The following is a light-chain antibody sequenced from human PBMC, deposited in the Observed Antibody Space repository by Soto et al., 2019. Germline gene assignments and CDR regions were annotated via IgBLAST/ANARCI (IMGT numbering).Light chain of an antibody. J-gene: IGLJ3*02. V-gene: IGLV1-47*01. CDR3: AGWDDSLRGWV. Sequence: QSVLTQSPSASGTPGQRVTISCFGSSSNIGTNYVYWYQQLPGTAPKLLIYRNNQWPSGVPHRFSGSKSGTSASLAISGLRSEDEADYYCAGWDDSLRGWVFGGVTKLTVL. CDR2: RNN. CDR1: SSNIGTNY.